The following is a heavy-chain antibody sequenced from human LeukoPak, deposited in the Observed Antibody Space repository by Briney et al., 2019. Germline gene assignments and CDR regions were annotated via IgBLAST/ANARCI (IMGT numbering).Heavy chain of an antibody. CDR3: AKDLGMIVVVSIFDY. D-gene: IGHD3-22*01. J-gene: IGHJ4*02. Sequence: GGSLRLSCAASGFTFSTYAMHWVRQAPGKGLEWVAVIPYDGSNKYYADSVKGRFTISRDNSKNTLYLQMNSLRAEDTAVYYCAKDLGMIVVVSIFDYWGQGTLVTVSS. CDR1: GFTFSTYA. CDR2: IPYDGSNK. V-gene: IGHV3-30*04.